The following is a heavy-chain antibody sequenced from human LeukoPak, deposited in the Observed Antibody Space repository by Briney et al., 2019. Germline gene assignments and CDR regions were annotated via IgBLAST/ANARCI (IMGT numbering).Heavy chain of an antibody. CDR2: ISYDGSNK. Sequence: GGSLRLSCAASGFTFSSYGMHWVRQAPGKGLEWVAVISYDGSNKYYADSVKGRFTISRDNSKNSLYLQMNSLRAEDTAVYYCASFPEYASGYAFDIWGQGTMVTVSS. V-gene: IGHV3-30*03. D-gene: IGHD3-10*01. CDR1: GFTFSSYG. CDR3: ASFPEYASGYAFDI. J-gene: IGHJ3*02.